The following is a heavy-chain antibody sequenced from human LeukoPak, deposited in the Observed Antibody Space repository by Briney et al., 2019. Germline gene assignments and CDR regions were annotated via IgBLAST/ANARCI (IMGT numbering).Heavy chain of an antibody. CDR1: GGSISSYY. Sequence: SETLSLTCTVSGGSISSYYWSWIRQPPGKGLEWIGYIYYSGSTNYNPSLKSRVTISVDTSKNQFSLKLSSVTAADTAVYYCARETEGLVDYWGQGTLVSVSS. D-gene: IGHD2-21*02. CDR2: IYYSGST. J-gene: IGHJ4*02. V-gene: IGHV4-59*01. CDR3: ARETEGLVDY.